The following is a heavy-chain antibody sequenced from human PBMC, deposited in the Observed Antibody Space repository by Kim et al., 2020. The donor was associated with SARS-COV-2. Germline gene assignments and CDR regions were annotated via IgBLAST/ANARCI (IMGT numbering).Heavy chain of an antibody. CDR3: AREPRRLGELSAAHWYFDL. V-gene: IGHV4-31*03. D-gene: IGHD3-16*02. CDR2: IYYSGST. J-gene: IGHJ2*01. Sequence: SETLSLTCTVSGGSISSGGYYWSWIRQHPGKGLEWIGYIYYSGSTYYNPSLKSRVTISVDTSKNQFSLKLSSVTAADTAVYYCAREPRRLGELSAAHWYFDLWGRCTLVTVSS. CDR1: GGSISSGGYY.